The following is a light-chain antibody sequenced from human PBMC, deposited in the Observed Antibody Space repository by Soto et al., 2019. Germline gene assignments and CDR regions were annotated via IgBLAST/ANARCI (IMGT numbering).Light chain of an antibody. CDR2: DSS. CDR1: QSVSSY. Sequence: EVVLTQSPVTLSLSPGERATLSCRASQSVSSYLAWYQQKPGQAPRLLIYDSSDRATGIPARFSGSGSGTDFTLTITSLEAEDFGVYYCQQRSNLPLTYGGGTKVEI. V-gene: IGKV3-11*01. J-gene: IGKJ4*01. CDR3: QQRSNLPLT.